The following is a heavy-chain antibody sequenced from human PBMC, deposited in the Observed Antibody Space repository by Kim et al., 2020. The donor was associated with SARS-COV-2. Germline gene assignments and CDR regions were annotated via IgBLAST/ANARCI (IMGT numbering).Heavy chain of an antibody. V-gene: IGHV3-11*06. D-gene: IGHD1-26*01. CDR1: GFTFSDSH. Sequence: GGSLRLSCAASGFTFSDSHMNWIRQAPGKGLEWVSYISSSSSDTQYADSVKGRFTISRDNAKNSLYLQLNSMRVEDTAAYYCATPGPGNYCGQGTLVTVS. J-gene: IGHJ4*02. CDR3: ATPGPGNY. CDR2: ISSSSSDT.